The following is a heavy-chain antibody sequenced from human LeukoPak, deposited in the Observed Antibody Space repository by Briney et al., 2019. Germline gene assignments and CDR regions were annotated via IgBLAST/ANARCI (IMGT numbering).Heavy chain of an antibody. CDR1: GFTVSSNY. J-gene: IGHJ4*02. Sequence: GGSLRLSCAASGFTVSSNYMSWVRQAPGKGLGWVSVIYSCDSTYYADSVKGRFTISRDNSKNTLYLQMNSLRAEDTAVYYCAREAYYYGSGSYYDYWGQGTLVTVSS. CDR2: IYSCDST. V-gene: IGHV3-66*01. D-gene: IGHD3-10*01. CDR3: AREAYYYGSGSYYDY.